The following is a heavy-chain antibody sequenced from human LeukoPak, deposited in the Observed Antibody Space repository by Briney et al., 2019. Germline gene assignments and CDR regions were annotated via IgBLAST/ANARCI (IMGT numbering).Heavy chain of an antibody. D-gene: IGHD1/OR15-1a*01. J-gene: IGHJ4*02. CDR1: GFTFSSYA. CDR2: ISGSGGRT. V-gene: IGHV3-23*01. CDR3: ARTNLALDY. Sequence: GGSLRLSCAASGFTFSSYAMSWVRQAPGKGLERVSGISGSGGRTYYADSVKGRFTISRDNSKNTVHVQMNSLRAEDTAVYYCARTNLALDYWGQGTLVTVSS.